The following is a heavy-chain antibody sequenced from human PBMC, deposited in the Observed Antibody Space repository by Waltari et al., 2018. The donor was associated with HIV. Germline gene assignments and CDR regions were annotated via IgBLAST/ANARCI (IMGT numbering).Heavy chain of an antibody. CDR3: ARGTPLYGLDV. D-gene: IGHD2-15*01. J-gene: IGHJ6*02. CDR1: GFTCGNTW. V-gene: IGHV3-7*01. CDR2: IKDDGTEA. Sequence: EVILVESGGGLDQPGGSLRLSCAASGFTCGNTWMSWFRQAPGKGLEWGANIKDDGTEAYYLDSVKGRFTISRDNAKDSLSLQMNSLRAEDTAVYYCARGTPLYGLDVWGQGTTVTASS.